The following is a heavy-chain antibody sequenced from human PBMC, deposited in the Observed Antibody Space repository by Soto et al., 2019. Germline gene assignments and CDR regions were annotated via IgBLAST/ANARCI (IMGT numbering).Heavy chain of an antibody. CDR3: ARELWELQPSQQPVFDY. D-gene: IGHD1-26*01. J-gene: IGHJ4*02. CDR1: GFTFSSYS. Sequence: EVQLVESGGGLVKPGGSLRLSCAASGFTFSSYSMNWVRQAPGKGLEWVSSISSSSSYIYYADSVRGRFTISRDNAKNSLYLQMNSLRAEDTAVYYCARELWELQPSQQPVFDYWGQGTLVTVSS. CDR2: ISSSSSYI. V-gene: IGHV3-21*01.